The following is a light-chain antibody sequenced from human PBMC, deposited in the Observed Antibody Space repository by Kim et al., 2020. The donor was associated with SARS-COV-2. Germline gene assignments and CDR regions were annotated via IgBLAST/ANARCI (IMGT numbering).Light chain of an antibody. CDR3: AAWDDSLSAWV. Sequence: GQRVTISCSGSSSNIGSRYVYWYQKLPGTAPKLLIYKDNQWPSGVPDRFSGSKSGTSASLAISGLRSEDEADYYCAAWDDSLSAWVFGGGTKLTVL. V-gene: IGLV1-47*01. J-gene: IGLJ3*02. CDR1: SSNIGSRY. CDR2: KDN.